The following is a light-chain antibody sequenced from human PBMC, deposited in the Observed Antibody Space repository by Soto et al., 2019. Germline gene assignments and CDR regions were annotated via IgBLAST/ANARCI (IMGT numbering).Light chain of an antibody. V-gene: IGKV1-39*01. Sequence: IQMTQSPSTLSASVGDRVTITFRASQSISSYLNWYHQKPGKAPKLLIYAASSLQSGVPSRFSGSGSGTDFTLTISSLQPEDFATYYCQQSYSTTITFGQGTRLEIK. CDR1: QSISSY. J-gene: IGKJ5*01. CDR3: QQSYSTTIT. CDR2: AAS.